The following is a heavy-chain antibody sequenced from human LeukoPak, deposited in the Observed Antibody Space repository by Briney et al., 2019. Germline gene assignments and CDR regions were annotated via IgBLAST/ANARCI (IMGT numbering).Heavy chain of an antibody. J-gene: IGHJ4*02. CDR3: ARDRDSSRWWGSFDY. V-gene: IGHV3-53*01. CDR1: GFTVSSNY. D-gene: IGHD6-19*01. Sequence: GGSLRLSCAASGFTVSSNYMTWVRQAPGKGLEWVSVLQSGGATHYADSVEGRFTISRDNSRNTLYLQMNRLRAEDTAVYYCARDRDSSRWWGSFDYWGQGTLVTVSS. CDR2: LQSGGAT.